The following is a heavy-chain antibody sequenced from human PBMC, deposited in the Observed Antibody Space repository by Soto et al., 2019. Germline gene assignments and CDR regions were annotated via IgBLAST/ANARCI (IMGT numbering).Heavy chain of an antibody. V-gene: IGHV3-48*01. J-gene: IGHJ4*02. D-gene: IGHD1-26*01. Sequence: GGSLRLSCAASGFTFSSYSMNWVRQAPGKGLEWVSYISSSSSTIYYADSVKGRFTISRDNAKNSLYLQMNNLRAEDTAVYYCARVGVVGARVFDYWGQGTLVTVSS. CDR3: ARVGVVGARVFDY. CDR1: GFTFSSYS. CDR2: ISSSSSTI.